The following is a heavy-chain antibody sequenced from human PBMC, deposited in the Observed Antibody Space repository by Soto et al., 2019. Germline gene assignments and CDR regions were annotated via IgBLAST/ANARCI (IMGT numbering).Heavy chain of an antibody. D-gene: IGHD6-19*01. CDR2: ISGSGGST. V-gene: IGHV3-23*01. J-gene: IGHJ4*02. Sequence: GGSLRLSCVASEFTFSNYGMTWVRQAPGKGLEWVSGISGSGGSTYYADSVKGRSTISWDNSKNTLYLQMNSLRAEDTAVYYCAKGMELYSSGWFPFFDYWGQGTLVTVSS. CDR3: AKGMELYSSGWFPFFDY. CDR1: EFTFSNYG.